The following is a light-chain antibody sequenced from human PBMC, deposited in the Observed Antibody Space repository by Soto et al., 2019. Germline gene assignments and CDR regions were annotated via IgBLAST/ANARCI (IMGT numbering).Light chain of an antibody. J-gene: IGLJ1*01. CDR2: EVS. V-gene: IGLV2-14*01. CDR3: SSYTSSSTLVV. CDR1: SSDVGGYNY. Sequence: QSALTQPASVSGSPGQSITISCTGTSSDVGGYNYVSWYQQHPGKVPKLMIFEVSNRPSGISNRFSGSKSGNTASLTISGLQAEDEADYYCSSYTSSSTLVVFGTGNKLTVL.